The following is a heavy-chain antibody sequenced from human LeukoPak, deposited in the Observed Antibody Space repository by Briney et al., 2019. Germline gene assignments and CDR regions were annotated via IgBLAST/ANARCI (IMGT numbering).Heavy chain of an antibody. Sequence: SETLSLTRTVSGGSISSYYWSWIRQPPGKGLEWIGYIYYSGSTNYNPSLKSRVTISVDTSKNQFSLKLSSVTAADTAVYYCARVKNWFDPWGQGTLVTVSS. CDR2: IYYSGST. J-gene: IGHJ5*02. CDR1: GGSISSYY. V-gene: IGHV4-59*01. CDR3: ARVKNWFDP.